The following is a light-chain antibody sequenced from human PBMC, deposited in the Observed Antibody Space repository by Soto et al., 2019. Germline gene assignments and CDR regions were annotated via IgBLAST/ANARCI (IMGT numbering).Light chain of an antibody. CDR1: TNDVGGYDY. V-gene: IGLV2-14*01. Sequence: QSVLTQPASVSGSLGQSITMSCSGTTNDVGGYDYVSWYQQHPGKDPKLVIFEVTYRPSGVSSRFSGSKSGNTASLTVSGLQAEDEGDYYCSSYTTSSTVVFGVGTKLTVL. CDR3: SSYTTSSTVV. J-gene: IGLJ2*01. CDR2: EVT.